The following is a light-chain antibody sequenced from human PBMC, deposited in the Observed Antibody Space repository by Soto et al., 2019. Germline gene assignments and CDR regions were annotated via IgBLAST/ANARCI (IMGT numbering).Light chain of an antibody. CDR3: QQYTSYWT. Sequence: DIQMTQSPSTLSASVGDRVTITCLASQSISSWLAWYQQKPGKAPKLLIYDASSLESGVPSRFSGSGSGTEFTLTISSLQTDDFAPYYCQQYTSYWTFGQGTKVDIX. V-gene: IGKV1-5*01. CDR2: DAS. CDR1: QSISSW. J-gene: IGKJ1*01.